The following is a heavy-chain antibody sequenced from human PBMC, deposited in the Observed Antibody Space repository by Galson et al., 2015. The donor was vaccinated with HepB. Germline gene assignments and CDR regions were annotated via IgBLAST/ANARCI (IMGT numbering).Heavy chain of an antibody. CDR1: GGSISSYY. D-gene: IGHD3-16*02. Sequence: SETLSLTCTVSGGSISSYYWSWIWQPPGKGLEWIGYIYYSGSTNYNPSLKSRVTISVDTSKNQFSLKLSSVTAADTAVYYCARGSEDDYIWGSYRPPRNWGQGTLVTVSS. CDR2: IYYSGST. J-gene: IGHJ4*02. V-gene: IGHV4-59*01. CDR3: ARGSEDDYIWGSYRPPRN.